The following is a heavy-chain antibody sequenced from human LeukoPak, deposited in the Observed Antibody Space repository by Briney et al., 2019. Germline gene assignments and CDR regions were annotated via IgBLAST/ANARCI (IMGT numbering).Heavy chain of an antibody. CDR2: IGAGSTFT. V-gene: IGHV3-23*01. CDR3: AKDRGPYSGYDSFFDF. CDR1: GFTFSSYA. Sequence: GGSLRLSCTASGFTFSSYAMNWVRQAPGKGLEWVSGIGAGSTFTYYADSVKGRFTISRDNSKNTLFLQMNSLRAEDTAVYYCAKDRGPYSGYDSFFDFWGQGTLVTVSS. J-gene: IGHJ4*02. D-gene: IGHD5-12*01.